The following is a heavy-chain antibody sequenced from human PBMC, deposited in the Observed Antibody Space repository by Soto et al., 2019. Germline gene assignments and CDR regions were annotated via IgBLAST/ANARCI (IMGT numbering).Heavy chain of an antibody. CDR2: ISTAGSSI. J-gene: IGHJ3*02. Sequence: EGQLVEFGGGLVKPGGSLRLSCAASGFSFSIYSYNWVRQAPGKGLEWLSYISTAGSSIYYADSVKGRFTISRDSARNSLYLQMSSLRAEDTAVYYCATDRWWSGAFDIWGQGTMVTVSS. CDR1: GFSFSIYS. CDR3: ATDRWWSGAFDI. V-gene: IGHV3-48*01. D-gene: IGHD2-15*01.